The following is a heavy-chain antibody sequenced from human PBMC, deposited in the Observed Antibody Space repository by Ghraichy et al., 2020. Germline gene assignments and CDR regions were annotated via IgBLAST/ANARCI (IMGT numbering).Heavy chain of an antibody. CDR1: GGSFSGYY. Sequence: SETLSLTCAVYGGSFSGYYWSWIRQPPGKGLEWIGEINHSGSTNYNPSLKSRVTISVDTSKNQFSLKLSSVTAADTAVYYCARAGPLRYFDWSPRYNWFDPWGQGTLVTVSS. CDR2: INHSGST. CDR3: ARAGPLRYFDWSPRYNWFDP. V-gene: IGHV4-34*01. J-gene: IGHJ5*02. D-gene: IGHD3-9*01.